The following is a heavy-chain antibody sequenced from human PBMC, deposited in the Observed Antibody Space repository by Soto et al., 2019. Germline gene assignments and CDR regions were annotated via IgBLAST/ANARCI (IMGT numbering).Heavy chain of an antibody. V-gene: IGHV5-51*01. Sequence: GESLKISCKTSGYSFISYWVAWVRQKPGKGLEWTGTFYPGDSTSTYSPSFQGQVTISVDKSISTAYLHLSSLKASDTAMYYCARIIGYCRNNDCSWTFDIWGQGTTVTV. J-gene: IGHJ3*02. CDR2: FYPGDSTS. CDR3: ARIIGYCRNNDCSWTFDI. CDR1: GYSFISYW. D-gene: IGHD2-2*03.